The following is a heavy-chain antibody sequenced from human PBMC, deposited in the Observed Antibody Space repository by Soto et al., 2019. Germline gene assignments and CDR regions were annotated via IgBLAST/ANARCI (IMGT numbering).Heavy chain of an antibody. CDR1: GGSISSGGYY. CDR3: ARIPGDYYYFDY. J-gene: IGHJ4*02. CDR2: IYYSGST. Sequence: SETLSLTCTVSGGSISSGGYYWSWIRQHPGKGLEWIGYIYYSGSTYYNPSLKSRVTISVDTSKNQFSLKLSSVTAADTAVYYCARIPGDYYYFDYWGQGTLVTVSS. D-gene: IGHD4-17*01. V-gene: IGHV4-31*03.